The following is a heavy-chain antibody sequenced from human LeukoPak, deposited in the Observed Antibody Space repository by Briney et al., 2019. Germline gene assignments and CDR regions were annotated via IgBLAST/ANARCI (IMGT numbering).Heavy chain of an antibody. CDR3: ARLYCSGGSCYRGFIDY. J-gene: IGHJ4*02. Sequence: TSETLSLTCTVSGGSISSYYWSWTRQPPGKGLEWIGYIYNSGSTNYNPSLKSRVTISVDTSKNQFSLKLSSVTAADTAVYYCARLYCSGGSCYRGFIDYWGQGTLVTVSS. D-gene: IGHD2-15*01. CDR2: IYNSGST. V-gene: IGHV4-59*08. CDR1: GGSISSYY.